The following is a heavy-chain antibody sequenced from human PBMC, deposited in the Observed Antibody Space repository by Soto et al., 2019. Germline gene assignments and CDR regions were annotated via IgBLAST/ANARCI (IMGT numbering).Heavy chain of an antibody. J-gene: IGHJ5*02. D-gene: IGHD2-2*01. CDR1: GGSISSGGYS. CDR3: ARVLGRYPNTAMRGNWLDP. CDR2: IYHSGST. Sequence: PSETLSLTCAVSGGSISSGGYSWSWIRQPPGKGLEWIGYIYHSGSTYYNPSLKSRVTISVDRSKNQFSLKLSSVTAADTAVYYCARVLGRYPNTAMRGNWLDPWGQGTLVTVSS. V-gene: IGHV4-30-2*01.